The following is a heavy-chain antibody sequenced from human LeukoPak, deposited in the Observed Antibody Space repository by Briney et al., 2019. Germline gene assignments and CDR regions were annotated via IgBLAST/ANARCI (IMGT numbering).Heavy chain of an antibody. CDR3: ARYQVTNGVCLSS. CDR1: GYTFSGYY. J-gene: IGHJ4*02. D-gene: IGHD2-8*01. V-gene: IGHV1-2*02. CDR2: INSYSGDT. Sequence: GASVKVSCKASGYTFSGYYMHWVRQAPGQGLEWMGWINSYSGDTNYAQKFQGRVTVTRDTSISTAYLELSRLTSDDTAGYYCARYQVTNGVCLSSWGQGTLVTVSS.